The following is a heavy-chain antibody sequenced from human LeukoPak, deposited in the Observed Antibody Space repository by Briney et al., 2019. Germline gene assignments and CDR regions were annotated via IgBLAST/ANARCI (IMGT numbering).Heavy chain of an antibody. CDR1: GGSISSSSYY. Sequence: SETLSLTCTVSGGSISSSSYYWGWIRQPPGKGLEWIGNIYYSGSTYYNPSLKSRVTISVDTSKNQFSLKLSSVTAADTAVYYCARGYSSGWYPTVFDYWGQGTLVTVSS. D-gene: IGHD6-19*01. J-gene: IGHJ4*02. CDR3: ARGYSSGWYPTVFDY. CDR2: IYYSGST. V-gene: IGHV4-39*01.